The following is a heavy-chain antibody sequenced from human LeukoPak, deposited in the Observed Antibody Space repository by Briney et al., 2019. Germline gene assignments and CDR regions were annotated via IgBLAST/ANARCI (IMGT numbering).Heavy chain of an antibody. Sequence: ASVKVSCKASGYTFTSYYIHLVRQAPGQGFEWMAIINPSDGSTTNSQKFQGRVTMTRDTSTSTVYMELSGLRSEDTAVYYCARAGGYCGRISCPYYFDYWGQGSLVAVSS. J-gene: IGHJ4*02. CDR3: ARAGGYCGRISCPYYFDY. D-gene: IGHD2-15*01. CDR2: INPSDGST. V-gene: IGHV1-46*01. CDR1: GYTFTSYY.